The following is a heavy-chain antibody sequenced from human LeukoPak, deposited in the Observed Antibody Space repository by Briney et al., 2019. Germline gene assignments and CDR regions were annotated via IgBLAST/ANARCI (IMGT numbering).Heavy chain of an antibody. D-gene: IGHD4-17*01. CDR3: ARGPRDYGTYYYGMDV. V-gene: IGHV1-18*01. Sequence: ASVKVSCKASGYTFTNYGISWVRQAPGQGLEWMGWISAYNGNTNYAQKLQGRVTMTTDTSTSTAYMELRSLRSDDTAVYYCARGPRDYGTYYYGMDVWGQGTTVTVSS. CDR2: ISAYNGNT. J-gene: IGHJ6*02. CDR1: GYTFTNYG.